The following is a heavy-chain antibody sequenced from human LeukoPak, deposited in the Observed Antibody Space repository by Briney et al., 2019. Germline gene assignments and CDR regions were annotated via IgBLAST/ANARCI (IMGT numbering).Heavy chain of an antibody. Sequence: GGSLRLSCAASGFTFSDYYMSWIRQAPGKGLECVSYISSSGNTTYYSDSVRGRFTISRDNAKNSLHLQMNSLRAEDTAVYYCAKGQLSQDYWGQGTLVTVSS. CDR1: GFTFSDYY. CDR2: ISSSGNTT. CDR3: AKGQLSQDY. J-gene: IGHJ4*02. D-gene: IGHD5-18*01. V-gene: IGHV3-11*04.